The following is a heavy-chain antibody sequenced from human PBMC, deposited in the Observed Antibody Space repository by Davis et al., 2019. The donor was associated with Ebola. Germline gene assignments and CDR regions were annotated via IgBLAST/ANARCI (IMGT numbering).Heavy chain of an antibody. D-gene: IGHD6-19*01. CDR1: GFTFSGYP. V-gene: IGHV3-23*01. J-gene: IGHJ2*01. CDR2: ISANGLLT. CDR3: AKDRAAVADWYFDL. Sequence: GGSLRLSCAASGFTFSGYPMAWVRQAPGQGLEWVSTISANGLLTYYADSVKGRFTMSRDNSKNTLNLQMNSLSAGDTAVYYCAKDRAAVADWYFDLWGRGTLVTVSS.